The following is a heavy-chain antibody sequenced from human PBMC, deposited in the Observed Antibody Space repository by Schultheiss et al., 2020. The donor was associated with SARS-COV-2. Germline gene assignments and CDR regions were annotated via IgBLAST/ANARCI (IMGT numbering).Heavy chain of an antibody. Sequence: GESLKISCAASGFTFSNAWMSWVRQAPGKGLEWVGRIKSKTDGGTTDYAAPVKGRFTISRDDSKNTLYLQMNSLKTEDTAVYYCTTAEGSYYLDYWGQGTLVTVSS. CDR3: TTAEGSYYLDY. J-gene: IGHJ4*02. CDR2: IKSKTDGGTT. D-gene: IGHD1-26*01. CDR1: GFTFSNAW. V-gene: IGHV3-15*01.